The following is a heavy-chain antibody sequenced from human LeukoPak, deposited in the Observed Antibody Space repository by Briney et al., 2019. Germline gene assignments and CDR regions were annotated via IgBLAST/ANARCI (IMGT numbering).Heavy chain of an antibody. V-gene: IGHV3-48*03. CDR2: ISSSGGTI. D-gene: IGHD3-16*01. J-gene: IGHJ4*02. CDR3: AREDYVWGSYPFYY. Sequence: PGGSLRLSCAASGFTFSSYQMNWVRQAPGKGLEWVSYISSSGGTIYYADSLKGRFTISRDNAKNSLYLQMNSLRAEDTAVYYCAREDYVWGSYPFYYWGQGTLVTVSS. CDR1: GFTFSSYQ.